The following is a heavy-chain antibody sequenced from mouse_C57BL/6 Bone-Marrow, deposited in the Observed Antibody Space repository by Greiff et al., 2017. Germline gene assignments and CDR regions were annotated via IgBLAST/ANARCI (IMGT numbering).Heavy chain of an antibody. Sequence: VQLQQSGPELVKPGASVKIPCKASGYTFTDYNMDWVKQSHGKSLEWIGDINPNNGGTIYNQKFKGKATLTVDKSSSTAYMELRSLTSEDTAVYYCARSRDPYWYFDVWGTGTPVTVSS. D-gene: IGHD3-3*01. CDR1: GYTFTDYN. J-gene: IGHJ1*03. V-gene: IGHV1-18*01. CDR3: ARSRDPYWYFDV. CDR2: INPNNGGT.